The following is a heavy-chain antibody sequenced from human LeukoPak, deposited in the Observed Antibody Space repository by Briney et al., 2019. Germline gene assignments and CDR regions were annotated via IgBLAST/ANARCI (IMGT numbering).Heavy chain of an antibody. Sequence: PSETLSLTCAVYGGSFSGYYWSWIRQPPGKGLEWIGEINHSGSTNYNPSLKSRVTISVDTSKNQFSLKLSSVTAADTAVYYCAMQAYSSGPFFDSWGQGTLVTVSS. CDR2: INHSGST. D-gene: IGHD6-19*01. V-gene: IGHV4-34*01. CDR3: AMQAYSSGPFFDS. CDR1: GGSFSGYY. J-gene: IGHJ4*02.